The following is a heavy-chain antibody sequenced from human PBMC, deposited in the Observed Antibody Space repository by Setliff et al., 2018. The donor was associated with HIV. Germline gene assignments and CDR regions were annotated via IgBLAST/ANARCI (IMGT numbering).Heavy chain of an antibody. Sequence: TLSLTCAVSGVSISSQYWSWIRQPPGKGLEWIGFIYYNVNNNYNPSLKSRVSIPVDTSKNQFSLRLSSVTAADTAVYYCTRGGSMTTLTTWGQGTLVTFSS. CDR3: TRGGSMTTLTT. J-gene: IGHJ4*02. D-gene: IGHD4-4*01. CDR2: IYYNVNN. V-gene: IGHV4-59*11. CDR1: GVSISSQY.